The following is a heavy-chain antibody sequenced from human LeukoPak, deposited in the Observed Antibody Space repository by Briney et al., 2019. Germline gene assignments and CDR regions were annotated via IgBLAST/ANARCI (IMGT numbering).Heavy chain of an antibody. V-gene: IGHV3-9*03. CDR2: ISWNSGSI. CDR1: GFTFDDYA. CDR3: AKDSTAMIVAPDGY. Sequence: GGSLRLSCAASGFTFDDYAMHWVRQAPGKGLVWVSGISWNSGSIGYADSVKGRFTISRDNAKNSLYLQMNSLRAEDMALYYCAKDSTAMIVAPDGYWGQGTLVTVSS. J-gene: IGHJ4*02. D-gene: IGHD3-22*01.